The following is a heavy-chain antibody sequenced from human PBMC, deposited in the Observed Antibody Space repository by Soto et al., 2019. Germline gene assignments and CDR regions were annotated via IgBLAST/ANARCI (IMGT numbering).Heavy chain of an antibody. V-gene: IGHV4-30-4*01. J-gene: IGHJ5*02. D-gene: IGHD6-6*01. CDR1: GGSISSGDYY. CDR3: ARSYSSSSPLNWFDP. CDR2: IYYSGST. Sequence: PSETLSLTCTVSGGSISSGDYYWSWIRQPPGKGLEWIGYIYYSGSTYYNPSLKSRVTISVDTSKNQFSLKLSSVTAADTAVYYCARSYSSSSPLNWFDPWGQGTLVTVSS.